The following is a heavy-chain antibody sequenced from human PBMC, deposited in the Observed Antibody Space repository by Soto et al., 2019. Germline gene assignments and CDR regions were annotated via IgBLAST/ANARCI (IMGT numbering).Heavy chain of an antibody. D-gene: IGHD3-22*01. J-gene: IGHJ3*02. CDR3: ATNYYDSSGYYYGAAFDI. Sequence: GESLKISCKGSGYSFTIYWISLVLQMPGKGLEWMGRIDPSDSYTNYSPSFQGHVTISADKSISTAYLQWSSLEASDTAMYYCATNYYDSSGYYYGAAFDIWGQGTMVTVSS. V-gene: IGHV5-10-1*01. CDR2: IDPSDSYT. CDR1: GYSFTIYW.